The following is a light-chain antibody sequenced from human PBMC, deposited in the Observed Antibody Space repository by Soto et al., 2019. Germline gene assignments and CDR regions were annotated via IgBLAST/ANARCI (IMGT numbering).Light chain of an antibody. Sequence: EIVMTQSPATLSVSPGERATFSCRASQSVSSNLAWYQQKHGQAPRLLIYGASIRATGIPARFSGSGSGTEFTLTISTLQSEDFAIYYCQHYNNWPPWTFGQGTKVDIK. CDR3: QHYNNWPPWT. CDR2: GAS. CDR1: QSVSSN. V-gene: IGKV3-15*01. J-gene: IGKJ1*01.